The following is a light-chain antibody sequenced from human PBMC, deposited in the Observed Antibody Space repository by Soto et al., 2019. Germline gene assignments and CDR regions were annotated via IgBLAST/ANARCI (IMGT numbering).Light chain of an antibody. J-gene: IGKJ1*01. CDR1: QSVSSSY. CDR3: QQYGSSPQWT. V-gene: IGKV3-20*01. CDR2: GAS. Sequence: EIVLTQSPGTLSLSPGERATLSCRASQSVSSSYLAWYQQKPGQAPRLLIYGASSRATGIPDRFSGSGSGTDFTLTISRLEPEDFAVYYCQQYGSSPQWTFGQGTKVHIK.